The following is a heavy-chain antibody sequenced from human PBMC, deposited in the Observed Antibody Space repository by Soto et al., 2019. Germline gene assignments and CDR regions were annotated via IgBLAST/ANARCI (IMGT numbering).Heavy chain of an antibody. V-gene: IGHV4-59*01. CDR1: GGSISSYY. J-gene: IGHJ4*02. CDR2: IYYSGST. D-gene: IGHD7-27*01. CDR3: AGVGGAGGWGWDFDY. Sequence: SETLSLTCTVSGGSISSYYWSWIRQPPGKGLEWIGYIYYSGSTNYNPSLKSRVTISVDTSKNQFSLKLSSVTAADTAVYYCAGVGGAGGWGWDFDYWGQGTLVTVSS.